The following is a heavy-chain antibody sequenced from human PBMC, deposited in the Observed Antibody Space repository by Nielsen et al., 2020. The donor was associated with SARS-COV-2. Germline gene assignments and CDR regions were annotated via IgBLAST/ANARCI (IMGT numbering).Heavy chain of an antibody. CDR1: GFTFSSYA. V-gene: IGHV3-30-3*01. D-gene: IGHD6-19*01. J-gene: IGHJ4*02. Sequence: GGSLRLSCAASGFTFSSYAMHWVRQAPGKGLEWVAVISYDGSNKYNADSVKGRFTISRDNSKNTLYLQMNSLRAEDTAVYYCARDWYRGSSLQWLTYFDYWDQGTLVTVSS. CDR3: ARDWYRGSSLQWLTYFDY. CDR2: ISYDGSNK.